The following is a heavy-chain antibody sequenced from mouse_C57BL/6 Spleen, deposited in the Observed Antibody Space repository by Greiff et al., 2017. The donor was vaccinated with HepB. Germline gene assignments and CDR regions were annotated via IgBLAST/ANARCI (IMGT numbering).Heavy chain of an antibody. J-gene: IGHJ1*03. D-gene: IGHD2-1*01. Sequence: QVQLKESGAELVKPGASVKLSCKASGYTFTSYWMHWVKQRPGQGLEWIGMIHPNSGSTNYNEKFKSKATLTVDKSSSTAYMQLSSLTSEDSAVYYCARGGNSFYWYFDVWGTGTTVTVSS. V-gene: IGHV1-64*01. CDR1: GYTFTSYW. CDR3: ARGGNSFYWYFDV. CDR2: IHPNSGST.